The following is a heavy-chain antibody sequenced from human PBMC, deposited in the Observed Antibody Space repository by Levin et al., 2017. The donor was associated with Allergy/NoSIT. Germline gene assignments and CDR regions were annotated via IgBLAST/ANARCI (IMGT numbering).Heavy chain of an antibody. CDR3: ARHRDGGSSPFDP. D-gene: IGHD2-15*01. CDR1: GGTFSSYA. CDR2: IIPIFGTA. J-gene: IGHJ5*02. V-gene: IGHV1-69*13. Sequence: SVKVSCKASGGTFSSYAISWVRQAPGQGLEWMGGIIPIFGTANYAQKFQGRVTITADESTSTAYMELSSLRSEDTAVYYCARHRDGGSSPFDPWGQGTLVTVSS.